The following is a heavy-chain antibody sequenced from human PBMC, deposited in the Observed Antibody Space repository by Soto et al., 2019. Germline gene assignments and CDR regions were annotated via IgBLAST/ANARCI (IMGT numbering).Heavy chain of an antibody. CDR2: IWYDGSNK. J-gene: IGHJ4*02. D-gene: IGHD2-15*01. V-gene: IGHV3-33*07. CDR1: GFTFSKYG. Sequence: GGSLRLSCAASGFTFSKYGMYWVRQAPGKGLEWVALIWYDGSNKYYADSVKGRFTISRDNSKNTLYLQMNGLRAEDTAVYYCATDCSGGSCYSEWGQGTLVTVSS. CDR3: ATDCSGGSCYSE.